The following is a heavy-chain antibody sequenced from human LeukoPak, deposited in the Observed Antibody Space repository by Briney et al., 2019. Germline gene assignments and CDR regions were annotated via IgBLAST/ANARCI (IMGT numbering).Heavy chain of an antibody. CDR3: ARDKGIAVAGPFDY. CDR2: IKQDGSEK. J-gene: IGHJ4*02. CDR1: GFTFSSYW. Sequence: GGSLRLSCAASGFTFSSYWMSWVRQAPGKGLEWVANIKQDGSEKYYVDSVKGRFTISRGNAKNSLYLQMNSLRAEDTAMYYCARDKGIAVAGPFDYWGQETLVTVSS. D-gene: IGHD6-19*01. V-gene: IGHV3-7*01.